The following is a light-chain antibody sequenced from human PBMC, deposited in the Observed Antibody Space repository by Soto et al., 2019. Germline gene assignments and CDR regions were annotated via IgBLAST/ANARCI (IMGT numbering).Light chain of an antibody. V-gene: IGKV1-5*03. CDR3: QKYDSYPWT. J-gene: IGKJ1*01. Sequence: DIPMTQSPSTLSASVGDRVTITCRASQSISSWLAWYQQKPGKAPKLLIYKASSLESGVPSRFSGSGSGTEFTLTISSLQTDDFATYCCQKYDSYPWTFGQGTKVEIK. CDR2: KAS. CDR1: QSISSW.